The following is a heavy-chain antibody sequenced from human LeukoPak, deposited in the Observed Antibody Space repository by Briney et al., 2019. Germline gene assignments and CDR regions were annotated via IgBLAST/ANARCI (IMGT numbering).Heavy chain of an antibody. V-gene: IGHV4-34*01. CDR1: GGSFSGYY. Sequence: SETLSLTCAVYGGSFSGYYWSWIRQPPGKELEWIGEINHSGSTNYNPSLKSRVTISVDTSKNQFSLKLSSVTAADTAVYYCASKGYCSGGSCYPEVWFWGQGTLVTVSS. CDR2: INHSGST. J-gene: IGHJ4*02. CDR3: ASKGYCSGGSCYPEVWF. D-gene: IGHD2-15*01.